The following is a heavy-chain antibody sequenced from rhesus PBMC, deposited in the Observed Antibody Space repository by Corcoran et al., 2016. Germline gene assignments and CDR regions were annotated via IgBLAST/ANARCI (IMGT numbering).Heavy chain of an antibody. CDR1: GGSFSSYW. Sequence: QVQLQESGPGLVKPSETLSLTCAVSGGSFSSYWWSWIRQPPGKGLEWIGEINGNSGSPNYTPTLKSRVTISKDASKHQFALELRSVTAADTAVYYCAGDGPYDYWGQGVLVTVSS. J-gene: IGHJ4*01. CDR2: INGNSGSP. V-gene: IGHV4-80*01. CDR3: AGDGPYDY.